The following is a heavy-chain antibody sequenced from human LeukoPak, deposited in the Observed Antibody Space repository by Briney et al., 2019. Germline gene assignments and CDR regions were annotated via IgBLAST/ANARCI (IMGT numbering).Heavy chain of an antibody. V-gene: IGHV1-69*06. CDR2: VIPIFGTA. J-gene: IGHJ5*02. CDR1: GGTFSSYA. Sequence: AASVKVSCKASGGTFSSYAISWVRQAPGQGLEWMGGVIPIFGTANYAQKFQGRVTITADKSTSTAYMELSSLRSEDTAVYYCARSPHDILTGYYISWFDPWGQGTLVTVSS. CDR3: ARSPHDILTGYYISWFDP. D-gene: IGHD3-9*01.